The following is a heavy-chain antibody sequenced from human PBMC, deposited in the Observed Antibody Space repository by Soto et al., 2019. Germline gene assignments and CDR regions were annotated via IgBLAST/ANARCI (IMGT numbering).Heavy chain of an antibody. Sequence: SETLSLTCAVYGGSFSGYYWSWIRQPPGKGLEWIGEINHSGSTNYNPSLKSRVTISVDTSKNQFSLKLSSVTAADTAVYYCARDTAMAPYRYYYYGMDVWGQGTTVTVSS. D-gene: IGHD5-18*01. CDR1: GGSFSGYY. CDR3: ARDTAMAPYRYYYYGMDV. CDR2: INHSGST. J-gene: IGHJ6*02. V-gene: IGHV4-34*01.